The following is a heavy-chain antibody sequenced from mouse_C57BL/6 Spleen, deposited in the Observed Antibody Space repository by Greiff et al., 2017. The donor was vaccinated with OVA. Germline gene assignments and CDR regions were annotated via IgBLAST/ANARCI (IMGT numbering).Heavy chain of an antibody. V-gene: IGHV6-3*01. CDR3: TITTVVSYYFDY. Sequence: EVQLVESGGGLVQPGGSMKLSCVASGFTFSNYWMNWVRQSPEKGLEWVAQIRLKSDSYATHYAESVKGRFTISRDDSKSSVYLQMNNLRAEDTGIYYCTITTVVSYYFDYWGQGTTLTVSS. CDR2: IRLKSDSYAT. J-gene: IGHJ2*01. CDR1: GFTFSNYW. D-gene: IGHD1-1*01.